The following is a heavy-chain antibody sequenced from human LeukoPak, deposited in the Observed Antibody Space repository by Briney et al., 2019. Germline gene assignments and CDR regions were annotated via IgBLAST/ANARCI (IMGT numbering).Heavy chain of an antibody. CDR1: GNTFTAYY. V-gene: IGHV1-2*06. CDR2: INPNSGGT. Sequence: ASVKVSCKASGNTFTAYYIHWVRQAPGQGLEWMGRINPNSGGTDYAQNFRGRVTLTRETSISTAYMDLTRLRSDDTAVYYCASDQAGSVNSFDPWGQGTLVTVSS. CDR3: ASDQAGSVNSFDP. J-gene: IGHJ5*02.